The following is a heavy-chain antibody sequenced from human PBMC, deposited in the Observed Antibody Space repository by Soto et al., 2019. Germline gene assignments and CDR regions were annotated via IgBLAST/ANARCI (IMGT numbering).Heavy chain of an antibody. Sequence: SETLSLTCTVSGDSISSGSYWGFIRQPPGEGPEWIASIYHGGTTFYNPSLKSRISISVDTSKNQFSLRLTSVTAADTATYYCARVHVMVVAGSTFDYWGRGTLVTVSS. CDR1: GDSISSGSY. J-gene: IGHJ4*03. D-gene: IGHD6-19*01. CDR3: ARVHVMVVAGSTFDY. V-gene: IGHV4-38-2*02. CDR2: IYHGGTT.